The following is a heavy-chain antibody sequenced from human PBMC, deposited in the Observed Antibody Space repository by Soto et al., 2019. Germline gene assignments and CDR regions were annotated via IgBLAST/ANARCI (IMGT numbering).Heavy chain of an antibody. J-gene: IGHJ4*02. CDR2: ISFDESNK. V-gene: IGHV3-30*18. CDR1: GFTFSSHR. D-gene: IGHD6-19*01. CDR3: AKELEEWWLVRGIYYFDY. Sequence: LRLSCATSGFTFSSHRMHRVRQAPGKGLKGGAGISFDESNKYYADSVKGRFTISRHNSKNTLYLQMNSLRAEDTALYYCAKELEEWWLVRGIYYFDYWGQGTLATVSS.